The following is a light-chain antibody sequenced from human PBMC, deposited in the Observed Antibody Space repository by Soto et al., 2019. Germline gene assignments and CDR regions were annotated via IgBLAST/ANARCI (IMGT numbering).Light chain of an antibody. V-gene: IGKV1-39*01. CDR3: QQSYSTPLT. CDR1: QSISNF. CDR2: AAS. J-gene: IGKJ4*01. Sequence: DIQMTQSPSSLSASVGDRVTITCRASQSISNFLNWYQQKPGKAPKFLIHAASSLQSGVPARFSGSGSGTDFTLTISSLQPEDFATYYCQQSYSTPLTFGGGTKVEIK.